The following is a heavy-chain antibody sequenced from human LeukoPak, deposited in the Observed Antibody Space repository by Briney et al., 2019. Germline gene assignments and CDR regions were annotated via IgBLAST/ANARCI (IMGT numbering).Heavy chain of an antibody. CDR1: GDSVGSGPNY. V-gene: IGHV4-30-2*06. J-gene: IGHJ1*01. CDR3: AEATGEAAAARH. CDR2: VYGGGHA. Sequence: SQTLSLTCTVSGDSVGSGPNYWSWIRQSPMKGLEWIGWVYGGGHAYHNPSLLGRATISLDKSKNQFSLTLTSVTAADTAVYYCAEATGEAAAARHWGPGTLVTVSS. D-gene: IGHD6-25*01.